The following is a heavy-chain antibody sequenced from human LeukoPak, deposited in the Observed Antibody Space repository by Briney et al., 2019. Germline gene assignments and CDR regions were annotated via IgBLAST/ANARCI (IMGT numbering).Heavy chain of an antibody. Sequence: SVEVSCKASGGTFSSYAISWVRQAPGQGLEWMGGIIPFFGTANYAQKFQGRVTITADESTSTAYMELSSLRSEDTAVYYCARGMSVGYCSSTSCRTYYYYYMDVWGKGTTVTVSS. J-gene: IGHJ6*03. CDR2: IIPFFGTA. CDR3: ARGMSVGYCSSTSCRTYYYYYMDV. D-gene: IGHD2-2*01. V-gene: IGHV1-69*01. CDR1: GGTFSSYA.